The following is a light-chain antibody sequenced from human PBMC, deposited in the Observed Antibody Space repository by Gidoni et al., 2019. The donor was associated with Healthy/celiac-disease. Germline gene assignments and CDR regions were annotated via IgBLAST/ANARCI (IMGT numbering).Light chain of an antibody. CDR1: SSDVGGYNY. J-gene: IGLJ1*01. V-gene: IGLV2-14*01. CDR3: SSYTSSSTPWV. CDR2: DVS. Sequence: QSALTQPASVSGSPGQSITISCTGTSSDVGGYNYVSWYQQHPGKAPKLMIYDVSKRPSGVSNRFSDSKSGNTASLTISGLQAEDEADYYCSSYTSSSTPWVFGTGTKVTVL.